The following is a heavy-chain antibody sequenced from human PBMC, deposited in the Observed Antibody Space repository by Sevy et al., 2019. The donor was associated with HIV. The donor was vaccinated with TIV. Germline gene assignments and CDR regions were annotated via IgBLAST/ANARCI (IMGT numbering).Heavy chain of an antibody. CDR1: GFTFSSYW. J-gene: IGHJ4*02. CDR2: MKQDGSEK. D-gene: IGHD5-18*01. Sequence: GGSLRLSCAASGFTFSSYWMSWVRQAPGKGLEWVATMKQDGSEKYCVDSVKGRFTISRDNAKHSLYLQMNSLGAEDTAVYYCVREGLGGFSYSLDCWGQGTLVTVSS. CDR3: VREGLGGFSYSLDC. V-gene: IGHV3-7*01.